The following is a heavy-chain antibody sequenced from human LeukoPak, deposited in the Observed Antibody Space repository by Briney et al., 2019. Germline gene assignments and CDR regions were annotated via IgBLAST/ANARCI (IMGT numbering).Heavy chain of an antibody. D-gene: IGHD2-21*01. CDR3: ARNYCGGSNCPGVDS. V-gene: IGHV4-31*02. CDR2: ISHSGST. J-gene: IGHJ4*02. CDR1: GGSIASGGNF. Sequence: SQTLSLTCTVSGGSIASGGNFCTWIRQHPGEGLEWIGYISHSGSTYYNPSLESRVLISIDTSNNQFSLKLSSVTAADTAVYYCARNYCGGSNCPGVDSWGQGALVTVSS.